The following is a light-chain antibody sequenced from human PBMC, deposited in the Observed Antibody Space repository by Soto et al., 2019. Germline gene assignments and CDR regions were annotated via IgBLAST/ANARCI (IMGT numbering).Light chain of an antibody. CDR1: QSVRSN. CDR2: GAS. CDR3: QQYNNWPRT. J-gene: IGKJ2*01. V-gene: IGKV3-15*01. Sequence: EILMTQSPATRSVSPGERATLSSRASQSVRSNLAWYQQNPGQAPRLLIYGASTRATSIPARFSGSGSGTEFTLTIRSLQSEDFAVYYCQQYNNWPRTFGQGTKLEI.